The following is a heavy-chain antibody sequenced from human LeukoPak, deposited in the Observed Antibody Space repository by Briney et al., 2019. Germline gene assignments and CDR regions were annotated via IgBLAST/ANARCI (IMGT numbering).Heavy chain of an antibody. CDR2: IGGSGGST. CDR1: GFTFSSYA. J-gene: IGHJ4*02. V-gene: IGHV3-23*01. Sequence: GRSLRLSCAASGFTFSSYAMSWVRQAPGKGLEWVSGIGGSGGSTYYADSVKGRFTISRDNSKNTLYLQMNSLRAEDTAVYYCAKGGSSWFLPYWGRGTLVTVSS. D-gene: IGHD6-13*01. CDR3: AKGGSSWFLPY.